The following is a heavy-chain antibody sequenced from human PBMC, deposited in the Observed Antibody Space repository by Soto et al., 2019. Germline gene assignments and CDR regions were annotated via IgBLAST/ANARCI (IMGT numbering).Heavy chain of an antibody. CDR1: GFTFSSYS. CDR2: ISSSSSTV. CDR3: ARGLLEGPLIVGYCSGGSCSHSSDYYYYYMDV. Sequence: PGGSLRLSCAASGFTFSSYSMNWVRQAPGKGLEWVSYISSSSSTVYYADSVKGRFTISRDNAKNSLYLQMNSLRAEDTAVYYCARGLLEGPLIVGYCSGGSCSHSSDYYYYYMDVWGKGTTVTVSS. D-gene: IGHD2-15*01. V-gene: IGHV3-48*01. J-gene: IGHJ6*03.